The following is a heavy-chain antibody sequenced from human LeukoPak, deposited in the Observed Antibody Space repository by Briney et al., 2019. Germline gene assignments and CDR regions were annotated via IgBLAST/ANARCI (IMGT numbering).Heavy chain of an antibody. V-gene: IGHV1-46*01. CDR1: GYTFTSNY. J-gene: IGHJ4*02. CDR3: ARDQEGFDY. Sequence: ASVKVSCKASGYTFTSNYIHWVRQAPGRGLEWMGMIYPRDGSTSYAQKFQGRVTVTRDTSTSTVHMELSGLRSEDTAVYYCARDQEGFDYWGQGTLVTVYS. CDR2: IYPRDGST.